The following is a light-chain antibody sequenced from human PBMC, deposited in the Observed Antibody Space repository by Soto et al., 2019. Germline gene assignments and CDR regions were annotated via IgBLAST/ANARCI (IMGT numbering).Light chain of an antibody. CDR3: QQYGSSPWT. V-gene: IGKV3-20*01. CDR1: QTIRSNY. J-gene: IGKJ1*01. CDR2: GAS. Sequence: ETVLTQSPGTLSLSPGERATLSCRASQTIRSNYLAWYRQTHGQAPRLLIYGASNRATGIADRFSGSGYGTDFPLIICRLEPEGCARYYCQQYGSSPWTFGQGTKVEIK.